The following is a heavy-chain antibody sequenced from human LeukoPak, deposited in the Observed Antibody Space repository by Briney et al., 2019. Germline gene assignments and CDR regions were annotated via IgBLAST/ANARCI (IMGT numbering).Heavy chain of an antibody. V-gene: IGHV1-2*02. J-gene: IGHJ4*02. CDR3: ARPPGRDGYNRYDY. D-gene: IGHD5-24*01. Sequence: ASVKVSCKASGYTFTNYYIHWVRQAPGQGLEWMGWISPDSGGTNYAQKFQGRVTMTRDTSISTAYMELSRLRSDDTAVYYCARPPGRDGYNRYDYWGQGTPVTVSS. CDR2: ISPDSGGT. CDR1: GYTFTNYY.